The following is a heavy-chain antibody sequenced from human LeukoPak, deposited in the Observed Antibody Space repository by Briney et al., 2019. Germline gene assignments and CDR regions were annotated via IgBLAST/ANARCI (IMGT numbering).Heavy chain of an antibody. Sequence: GSSVKVSCKASGGTFSSYAISWVRQAPGQGLEWMGRIIPILGIANYAQKFQGRVTITADKSTSTAYMELSSLRSEDTAVYYCARGLNYYDSSGYSQGENWFDPWGQGTLVTVSS. V-gene: IGHV1-69*04. CDR3: ARGLNYYDSSGYSQGENWFDP. J-gene: IGHJ5*02. CDR1: GGTFSSYA. D-gene: IGHD3-22*01. CDR2: IIPILGIA.